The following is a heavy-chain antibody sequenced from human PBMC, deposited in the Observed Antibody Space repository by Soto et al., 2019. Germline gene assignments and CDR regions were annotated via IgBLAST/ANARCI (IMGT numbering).Heavy chain of an antibody. V-gene: IGHV3-48*01. D-gene: IGHD3-22*01. J-gene: IGHJ3*02. CDR2: ISRRGETI. Sequence: GGSLRLSCAASGFTFSTYGMNWVRQAPGKGLEWMSYISRRGETIYYADSVKGRFTISRDNAKNSLYLQMNSLRAEDTAVYYCGRDSSGYSYAFDIWGQGTMVTVSS. CDR1: GFTFSTYG. CDR3: GRDSSGYSYAFDI.